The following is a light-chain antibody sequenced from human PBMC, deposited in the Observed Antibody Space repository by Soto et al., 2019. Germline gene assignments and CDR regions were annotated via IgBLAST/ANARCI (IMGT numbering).Light chain of an antibody. CDR1: QSINRW. V-gene: IGKV1-5*03. CDR2: EAS. Sequence: DIHMTQSPSTLSASVGDRVTITCRATQSINRWLAWYQQKPGKAPKLLIYEASTLQSGVASRFSGSGSGTEFTLTITSLQPDDFATYYCHQYNRFPRTFGQGTKVEIK. J-gene: IGKJ1*01. CDR3: HQYNRFPRT.